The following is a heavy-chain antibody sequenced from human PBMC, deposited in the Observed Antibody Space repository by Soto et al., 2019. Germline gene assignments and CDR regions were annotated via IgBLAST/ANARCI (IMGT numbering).Heavy chain of an antibody. Sequence: ASVKVSCKASGGTFSSYTISWVRQAPGQGLEWMGRIIPILGIANYAQKFQGRVTITADKSTSTAYMELSSLRSEDTAVYYCARGPTDYGDHQFDYWGQGTLVTVSS. CDR1: GGTFSSYT. V-gene: IGHV1-69*02. D-gene: IGHD4-17*01. J-gene: IGHJ4*02. CDR2: IIPILGIA. CDR3: ARGPTDYGDHQFDY.